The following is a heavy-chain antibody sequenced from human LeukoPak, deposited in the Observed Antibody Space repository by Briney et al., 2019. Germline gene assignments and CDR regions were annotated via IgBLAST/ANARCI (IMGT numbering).Heavy chain of an antibody. V-gene: IGHV4-30-2*01. J-gene: IGHJ4*02. CDR2: IYHSGST. Sequence: NASQTLSLTCTVSGGSISSGGYYWSWIRQPPGKGLEWIGYIYHSGSTYYNPSLKSRVTIPVDRSKNQFSLKLSSVTAADTAVYYCARGQFWSGYSIWGQGSLVTVSS. D-gene: IGHD3-3*02. CDR1: GGSISSGGYY. CDR3: ARGQFWSGYSI.